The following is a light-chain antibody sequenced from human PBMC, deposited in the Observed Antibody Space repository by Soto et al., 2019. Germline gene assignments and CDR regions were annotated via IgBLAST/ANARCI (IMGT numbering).Light chain of an antibody. J-gene: IGKJ1*01. Sequence: EIVLTQSPGTLSLFPGERATLSCRASQSISSSYLAWYQQKPGQAPRLLIYGASSRATGIPDRFSGAVSATDVTLPISKLEPEDFAVYYCHQYGSAPAWTFGQGTKVEIK. CDR1: QSISSSY. CDR3: HQYGSAPAWT. V-gene: IGKV3-20*01. CDR2: GAS.